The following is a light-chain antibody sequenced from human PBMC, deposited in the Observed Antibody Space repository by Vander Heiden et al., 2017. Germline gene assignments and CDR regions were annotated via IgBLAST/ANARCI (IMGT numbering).Light chain of an antibody. CDR1: QSVSSSY. V-gene: IGKV3-20*01. J-gene: IGKJ4*01. Sequence: DIVFTQSPGTLSLSPGERATLSCRASQSVSSSYLAWYQQKPGQAPRLLIYGASSRATGIPDRFSGSGSGTDFTLTISRLEPEDFAVYYCQQYGSSLLTFGGGTKVEIK. CDR2: GAS. CDR3: QQYGSSLLT.